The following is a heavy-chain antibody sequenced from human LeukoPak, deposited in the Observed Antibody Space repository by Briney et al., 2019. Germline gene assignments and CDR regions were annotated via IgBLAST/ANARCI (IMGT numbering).Heavy chain of an antibody. J-gene: IGHJ4*02. V-gene: IGHV3-30*03. CDR1: GFTFSSYG. Sequence: GGSLRLSCAASGFTFSSYGMHWVRQAPGKGLEWVAVISYDGSNKYYADSVKGRFTISRDNSKNTLYLQMNSLRAEDTAVYYCALSSGGGYRGYYFDYWGQGTLVTVSS. D-gene: IGHD3-10*02. CDR2: ISYDGSNK. CDR3: ALSSGGGYRGYYFDY.